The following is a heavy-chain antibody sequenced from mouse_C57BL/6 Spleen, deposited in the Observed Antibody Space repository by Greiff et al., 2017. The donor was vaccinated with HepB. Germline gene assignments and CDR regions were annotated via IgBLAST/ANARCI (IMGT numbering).Heavy chain of an antibody. CDR1: GYTFTSYW. J-gene: IGHJ2*01. CDR3: AREGKIRTYFDY. Sequence: QVQLQQPGAELVKPGASVKMSCKASGYTFTSYWITWVKQRPGQGLEWIGDIYPGSGSTNYNEKFKSKATLTVDTSSSTAYMQLSSLTSEDSAVYYCAREGKIRTYFDYWGQGTTLTVSS. D-gene: IGHD3-2*02. CDR2: IYPGSGST. V-gene: IGHV1-55*01.